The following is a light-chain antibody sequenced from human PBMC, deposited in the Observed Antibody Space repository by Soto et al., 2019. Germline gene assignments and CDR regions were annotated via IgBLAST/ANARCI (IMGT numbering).Light chain of an antibody. V-gene: IGLV2-14*03. CDR3: CSYTSSSTYV. J-gene: IGLJ1*01. Sequence: SVLPKPASVSGSPGQSITISYTGTSSDVDAYNYVSWYQQHPGKAPKVMIYDVSNRPSGVSYRFSGPKSGITASLTISGLQTEDEADYYCCSYTSSSTYVFGTGTKVTVL. CDR2: DVS. CDR1: SSDVDAYNY.